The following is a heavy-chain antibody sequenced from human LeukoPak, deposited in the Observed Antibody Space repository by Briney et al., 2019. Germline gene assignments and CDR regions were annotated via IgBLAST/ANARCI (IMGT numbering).Heavy chain of an antibody. Sequence: GGSLRLSCAASGFTFSSYWMAWVRQAPGKGLEWVGNINQDGGAKFSVDSVKGRFTISRDNARNPLYLQMNNLRVEDTGIYYCATSHDSSGNNWGQGTLVTVSS. D-gene: IGHD3-22*01. CDR3: ATSHDSSGNN. CDR1: GFTFSSYW. J-gene: IGHJ4*02. V-gene: IGHV3-7*01. CDR2: INQDGGAK.